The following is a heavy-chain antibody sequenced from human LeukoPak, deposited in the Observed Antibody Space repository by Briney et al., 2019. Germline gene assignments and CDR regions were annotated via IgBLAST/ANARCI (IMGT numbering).Heavy chain of an antibody. CDR2: IYYSGST. CDR1: GGSISSYY. Sequence: SETLSLTCTVSGGSISSYYWSWIRQPPGKGLEWIGYIYYSGSTNYNPSLKSRVTISVDTSKNQFSLKLSSVTAADTAVYYCARHEGTMGDYCFDYWGQGTLVTVSS. CDR3: ARHEGTMGDYCFDY. D-gene: IGHD3-16*01. J-gene: IGHJ4*02. V-gene: IGHV4-59*01.